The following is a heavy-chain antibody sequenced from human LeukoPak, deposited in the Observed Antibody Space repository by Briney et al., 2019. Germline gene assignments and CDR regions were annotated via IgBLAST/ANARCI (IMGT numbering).Heavy chain of an antibody. D-gene: IGHD4-11*01. CDR1: GFTFSSYW. J-gene: IGHJ6*03. Sequence: GGSLRLSCAASGFTFSSYWTTWVRQVPGKGLEWVANINQAGSEKNYVDSVKGRFTISRDNAKNSLFLQMNSLRAEDTAVYYCARDRDSNYLYYYMDVWGKGTTVTVSS. CDR3: ARDRDSNYLYYYMDV. CDR2: INQAGSEK. V-gene: IGHV3-7*01.